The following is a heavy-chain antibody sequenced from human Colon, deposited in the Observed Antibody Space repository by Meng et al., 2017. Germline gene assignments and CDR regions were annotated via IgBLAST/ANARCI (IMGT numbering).Heavy chain of an antibody. J-gene: IGHJ6*01. CDR3: ARSIARSGSYYNYYYYGMDV. Sequence: GESLKISCAASGFTFSSYDMHWVRQATGKGLEWVSAIGTAGDTYYPGSVKGRFTISRENAKNSLYLQMNSLRAGDTAVYYCARSIARSGSYYNYYYYGMDVWGQGNTVTVCS. CDR2: IGTAGDT. V-gene: IGHV3-13*01. CDR1: GFTFSSYD. D-gene: IGHD3-10*01.